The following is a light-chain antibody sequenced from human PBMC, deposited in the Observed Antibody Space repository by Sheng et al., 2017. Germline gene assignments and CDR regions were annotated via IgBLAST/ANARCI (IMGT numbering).Light chain of an antibody. CDR2: KAS. Sequence: DIQMTQSPSTLSASVGDRVTITCRASQSISNWLAWFQQKPGIAPNLLIYKASSLESGVPSRFSGSGSGTEFTLTISSLQPDDFATYYCQQYNSYPRTFGQGTKVEIK. J-gene: IGKJ1*01. CDR3: QQYNSYPRT. V-gene: IGKV1-5*03. CDR1: QSISNW.